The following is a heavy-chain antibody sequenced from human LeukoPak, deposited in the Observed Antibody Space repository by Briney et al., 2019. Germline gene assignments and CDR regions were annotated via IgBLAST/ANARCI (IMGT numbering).Heavy chain of an antibody. CDR1: GFTFGDYA. J-gene: IGHJ6*04. Sequence: PGGSPRLSCIASGFTFGDYAMTWVRQAPGKGLEWVSYISSSGSTIYYADSVKGRFTISRDNAKNSLYLQMNSLRAEDTAVYYCAELGITMIGGVWGKGTTVTISS. V-gene: IGHV3-48*03. CDR3: AELGITMIGGV. D-gene: IGHD3-10*02. CDR2: ISSSGSTI.